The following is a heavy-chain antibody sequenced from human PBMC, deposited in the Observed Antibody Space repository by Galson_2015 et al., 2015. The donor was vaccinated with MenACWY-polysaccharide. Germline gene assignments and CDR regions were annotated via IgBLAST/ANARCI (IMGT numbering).Heavy chain of an antibody. V-gene: IGHV3-7*01. CDR3: ARAGEGWFDS. CDR1: GFTFSSHW. D-gene: IGHD3-10*01. CDR2: IKQYGSEK. Sequence: SLRLSCAAYGFTFSSHWMTWVRQAPGKGLEWVATIKQYGSEKYYVDSVKGRFTISRDNAKNSLSLQMNSLRAKDTAVYYCARAGEGWFDSWGQGPLVAVSS. J-gene: IGHJ5*01.